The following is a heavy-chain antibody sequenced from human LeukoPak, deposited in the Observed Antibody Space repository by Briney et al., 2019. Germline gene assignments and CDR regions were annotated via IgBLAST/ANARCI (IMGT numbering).Heavy chain of an antibody. CDR1: GGSISSGGYY. V-gene: IGHV4-31*03. CDR3: ARIDFRKDAFDI. CDR2: IYYSGST. Sequence: PSQTLSLTCTVSGGSISSGGYYWSWIRQHPGKGLEWIGYIYYSGSTYYNPSLKSRVTISVDTSKNQFSLKLSSVTAADTAVYYCARIDFRKDAFDIWGQGTMVTVSS. J-gene: IGHJ3*02.